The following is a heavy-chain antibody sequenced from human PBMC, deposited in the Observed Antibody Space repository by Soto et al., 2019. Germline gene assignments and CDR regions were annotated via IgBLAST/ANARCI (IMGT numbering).Heavy chain of an antibody. CDR2: MNPNSGNT. CDR3: ARGDPYYDFWSGYYMDYYYGMDV. Sequence: ASVKVSCKAPGGIFSSYVINWVRQAPGQGLEWMGWMNPNSGNTGYAQKFQGRVTMTRNTSISTAYMELSSLRSEDTAVYYCARGDPYYDFWSGYYMDYYYGMDVWGQGTTVTVSS. CDR1: GGIFSSYV. J-gene: IGHJ6*02. V-gene: IGHV1-8*02. D-gene: IGHD3-3*01.